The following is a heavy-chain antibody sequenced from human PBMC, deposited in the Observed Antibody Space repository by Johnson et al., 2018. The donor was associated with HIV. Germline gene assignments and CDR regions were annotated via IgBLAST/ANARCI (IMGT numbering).Heavy chain of an antibody. J-gene: IGHJ3*02. Sequence: QMLLVESGGGVVQPGRSLRLSCGASGFSFNNYAMHWVRQAPGKGLEWVAVISYDGSIKYYGDSVKGRFTISRDNSKNTLYLQMNSLRVEDTAVYYCARDALLRFLEWFIWGQGTMVTVSS. V-gene: IGHV3-30*04. CDR3: ARDALLRFLEWFI. CDR2: ISYDGSIK. CDR1: GFSFNNYA. D-gene: IGHD3-3*01.